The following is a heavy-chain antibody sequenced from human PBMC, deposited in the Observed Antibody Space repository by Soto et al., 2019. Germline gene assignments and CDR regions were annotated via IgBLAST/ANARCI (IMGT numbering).Heavy chain of an antibody. CDR2: ISGSGGST. J-gene: IGHJ4*02. CDR3: AKAFRGVIINFDY. Sequence: EVQLLESGGGLVQPGGYPRLSCAASGFTFSSCAMSWVRQAPGKGLEWVSAISGSGGSTYYPDCVKGRFTISRDNSKNTLYLQKNSLRAEDTAVYYCAKAFRGVIINFDYWGQGTLVPVSS. D-gene: IGHD3-10*01. CDR1: GFTFSSCA. V-gene: IGHV3-23*01.